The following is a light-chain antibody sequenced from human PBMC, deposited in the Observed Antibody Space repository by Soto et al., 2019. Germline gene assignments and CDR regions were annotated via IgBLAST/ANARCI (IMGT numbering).Light chain of an antibody. J-gene: IGKJ3*01. CDR2: DAS. CDR3: QQRSNWPPFT. Sequence: EIVLTQSPSTLSFSPWERAALSCMASQSVSSYLAWYQQKPGQAPRLLIYDASNRATGIPARFSGSGSGTDFTLTISSLEPEDFAVYYCQQRSNWPPFTFGPGTKVDIK. CDR1: QSVSSY. V-gene: IGKV3-11*01.